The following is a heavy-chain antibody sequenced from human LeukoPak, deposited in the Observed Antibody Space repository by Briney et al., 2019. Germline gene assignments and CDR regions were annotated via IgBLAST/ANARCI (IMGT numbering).Heavy chain of an antibody. V-gene: IGHV3-7*01. J-gene: IGHJ6*02. CDR3: ASAPVYYDFWSGHYYYGMDV. Sequence: GGSLRLSCAASGFTFSSYWMSWVRQAPGKGLEWVANIKQDGSEKYYVDSVKGRFTISRDNAKNSLYLQMNSLRAEDTAVYYCASAPVYYDFWSGHYYYGMDVWGQGTTVTVSS. CDR2: IKQDGSEK. CDR1: GFTFSSYW. D-gene: IGHD3-3*01.